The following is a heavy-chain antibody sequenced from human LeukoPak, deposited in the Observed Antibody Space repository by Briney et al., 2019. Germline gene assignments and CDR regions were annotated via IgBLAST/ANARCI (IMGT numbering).Heavy chain of an antibody. D-gene: IGHD2-15*01. Sequence: SETLSLTCTVPGGSINSYYWSWIRQPPGKGLEWIGYIYYSGSSKYNPSLKSRVTISVDTSRNQFFLKLSSVTAADTAVYYCASIGYCSGGNCYSNYFDHWGQGTLVTVSS. J-gene: IGHJ4*02. CDR2: IYYSGSS. V-gene: IGHV4-59*08. CDR3: ASIGYCSGGNCYSNYFDH. CDR1: GGSINSYY.